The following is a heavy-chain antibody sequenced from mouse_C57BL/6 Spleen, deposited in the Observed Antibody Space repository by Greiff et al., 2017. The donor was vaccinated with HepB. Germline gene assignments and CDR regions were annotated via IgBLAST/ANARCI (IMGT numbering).Heavy chain of an antibody. CDR3: ARMTSWYFYY. J-gene: IGHJ2*01. Sequence: VQLQQSGPELVKPGASVKISCKASGYTFTDYYMNWVKQSHGKSLEWIGDINPNNGGTSYNQKFKGKATLTVDKSSSTAYMELRSLTSEDSAVYYCARMTSWYFYYWGQGTTLTVSS. V-gene: IGHV1-26*01. CDR2: INPNNGGT. CDR1: GYTFTDYY.